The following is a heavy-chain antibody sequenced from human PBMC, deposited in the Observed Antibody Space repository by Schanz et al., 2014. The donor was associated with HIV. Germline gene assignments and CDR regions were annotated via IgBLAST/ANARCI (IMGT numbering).Heavy chain of an antibody. CDR1: GYTFTSYG. CDR3: ARDDPFDP. CDR2: IDPNSGGT. J-gene: IGHJ5*02. Sequence: QVQLVQSGAEVKKPGASVKVSCKASGYTFTSYGISWVRQAPGQGLDWMGWIDPNSGGTNYAQKFQARVTMTRDKSISTAYMELTRLRSDDTAVYYCARDDPFDPWGQGTLVTVSS. V-gene: IGHV1-2*02.